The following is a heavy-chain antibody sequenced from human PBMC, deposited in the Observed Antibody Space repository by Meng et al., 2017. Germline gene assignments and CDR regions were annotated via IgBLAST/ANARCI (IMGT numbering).Heavy chain of an antibody. Sequence: QGPAQQWGARLLKTPETPSLTWAVYGGFFSCYYWSGIRQPPGKGLEWIGEINHSGSTNYNPSLKSRVTISVDTSKNQFSLKLSSVTAADTAVYYCARRRGGSSDWFDPWGQGTLVTVSS. CDR2: INHSGST. V-gene: IGHV4-34*01. J-gene: IGHJ5*02. CDR1: GGFFSCYY. D-gene: IGHD6-6*01. CDR3: ARRRGGSSDWFDP.